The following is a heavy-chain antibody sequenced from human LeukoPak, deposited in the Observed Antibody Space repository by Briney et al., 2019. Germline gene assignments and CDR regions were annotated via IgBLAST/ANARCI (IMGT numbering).Heavy chain of an antibody. D-gene: IGHD5-24*01. CDR2: ISPSGGST. CDR3: ARVRRDGYNPLDY. V-gene: IGHV1-46*01. J-gene: IGHJ4*02. CDR1: GYTFTSYD. Sequence: ASVKVSCKASGYTFTSYDINWVRQAPGQGLEWMGIISPSGGSTSYAQKFQGRVTMTRDTSTSTVYMELSSLRSEDTAVYYCARVRRDGYNPLDYWGQGTLVTVSS.